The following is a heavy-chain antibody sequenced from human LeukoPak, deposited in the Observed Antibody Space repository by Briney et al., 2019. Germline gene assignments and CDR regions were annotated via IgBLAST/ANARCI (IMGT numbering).Heavy chain of an antibody. CDR1: GGSISRSSYY. Sequence: SETLSLTCTVSGGSISRSSYYWGWIRQPPGKGLEWIGSIYYSGSTYYNPSLKSRVTISVDTSKNQFSLKLSSVTAADTAVYYCARQYFDWPRNCGYFDYWGQGTLVTVSS. D-gene: IGHD3-9*01. J-gene: IGHJ4*02. V-gene: IGHV4-39*01. CDR3: ARQYFDWPRNCGYFDY. CDR2: IYYSGST.